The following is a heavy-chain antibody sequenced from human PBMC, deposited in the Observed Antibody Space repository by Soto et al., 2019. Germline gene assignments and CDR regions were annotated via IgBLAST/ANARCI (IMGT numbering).Heavy chain of an antibody. CDR3: ARELQGLYYFDY. Sequence: SVKVSWNASLYTFISYAIHWVRQAPGQRLEWMGWINAGNGNTKYSQKFQGRVTITRDTSASTAYMELTSLRSEDTAVYYCARELQGLYYFDYWGQGTLVTVYS. J-gene: IGHJ4*02. CDR2: INAGNGNT. V-gene: IGHV1-3*01. D-gene: IGHD2-15*01. CDR1: LYTFISYA.